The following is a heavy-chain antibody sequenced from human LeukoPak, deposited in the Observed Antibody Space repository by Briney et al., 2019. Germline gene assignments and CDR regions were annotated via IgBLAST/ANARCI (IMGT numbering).Heavy chain of an antibody. D-gene: IGHD1-26*01. Sequence: GASVKVSCKASGYTFTGYYMHWVRQAPGQGLEWMGWISAYNGNTNYAQKLQGRVTMTTDTSTSTAYMELRSLRSDDTAVYYCARDGASGSYGHFDYWGQGTLVTVSS. CDR3: ARDGASGSYGHFDY. CDR1: GYTFTGYY. V-gene: IGHV1-18*04. J-gene: IGHJ4*02. CDR2: ISAYNGNT.